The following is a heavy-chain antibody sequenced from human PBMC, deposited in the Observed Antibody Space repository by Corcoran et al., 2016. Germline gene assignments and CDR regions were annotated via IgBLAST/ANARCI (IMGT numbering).Heavy chain of an antibody. CDR2: ISAYNGNT. CDR1: GYTFTSYG. D-gene: IGHD6-13*01. J-gene: IGHJ6*02. V-gene: IGHV1-18*01. Sequence: QVQLVQSGAEVKKPGASVKVSCKASGYTFTSYGISWVRQAPGQGLEWMGWISAYNGNTNYAQKLQGRVTMTTETSTSTAYMELRSLRSDDTAVYYCARGDWEQLGYYYYYGMDVWGQGTTVTVSS. CDR3: ARGDWEQLGYYYYYGMDV.